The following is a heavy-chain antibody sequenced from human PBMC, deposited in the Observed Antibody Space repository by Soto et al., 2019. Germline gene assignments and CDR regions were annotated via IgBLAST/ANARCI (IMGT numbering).Heavy chain of an antibody. Sequence: EVQVVESGGGLVQPGGSLRLSCAASGFTFTNYWMHWVRQVPGEGLVWVSRIGNHGDGTSYADFVDVRFTISRDNAKNTLYLQMNSLRVGDTAIYYCGTVFEKWGQGTMVTVSS. J-gene: IGHJ3*02. CDR3: GTVFEK. CDR1: GFTFTNYW. CDR2: IGNHGDGT. V-gene: IGHV3-74*01.